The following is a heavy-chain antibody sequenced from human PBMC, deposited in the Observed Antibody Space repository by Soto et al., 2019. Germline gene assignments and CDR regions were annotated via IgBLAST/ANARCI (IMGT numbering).Heavy chain of an antibody. CDR1: GGSISNSGNY. J-gene: IGHJ5*02. CDR2: IYYSGNT. CDR3: ARHDRAPDDSSLNWFDP. V-gene: IGHV4-39*01. Sequence: SETLSLTCSVSGGSISNSGNYRGWIRQPPGKGLEWIGSIYYSGNTHYSPSLKSRVTISIDTSKNQFSLKLTSVTAADTAVHYCARHDRAPDDSSLNWFDPWGQGTLVTVS. D-gene: IGHD3-22*01.